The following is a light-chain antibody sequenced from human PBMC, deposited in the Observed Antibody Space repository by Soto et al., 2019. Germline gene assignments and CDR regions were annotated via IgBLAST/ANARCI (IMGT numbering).Light chain of an antibody. Sequence: QSVLTQPASWSVSPGQSITISCTGTSSDVGGYNYVSWYQHHPGKAPKLIIYDVSNRPSGVSIRFSGSKSDNTASLTISGLQPEDEADYHCSSYTTSNTRQIVFGTGTKVTVL. J-gene: IGLJ1*01. CDR2: DVS. V-gene: IGLV2-14*03. CDR1: SSDVGGYNY. CDR3: SSYTTSNTRQIV.